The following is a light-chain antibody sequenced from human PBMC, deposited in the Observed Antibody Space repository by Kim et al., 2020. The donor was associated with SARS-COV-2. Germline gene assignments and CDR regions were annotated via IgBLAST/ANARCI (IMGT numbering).Light chain of an antibody. V-gene: IGKV3-15*01. CDR3: QQYYNWPPVT. CDR2: GAS. J-gene: IGKJ4*01. CDR1: QGVSNK. Sequence: SPGERVTLSCRASQGVSNKLAWYQQKPGQAPRLLIYGASTRATGTPARFSGSGSGTEFTLDISSLQSEDFAIYYCQQYYNWPPVTFGGGTKVDIK.